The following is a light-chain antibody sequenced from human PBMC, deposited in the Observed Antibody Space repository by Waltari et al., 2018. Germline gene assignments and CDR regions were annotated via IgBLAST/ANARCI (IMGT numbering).Light chain of an antibody. CDR2: VAT. CDR1: QSIGSY. Sequence: DIQMTQSPSSLSVSVGDRVTITCRASQSIGSYLNWYQRKPGKAPNLLIYVATTLESGVPSRFTGSGSGTEFTLTINSLQPEDVATYYCQHSYSIPFIFGQGTKLEIK. CDR3: QHSYSIPFI. V-gene: IGKV1-39*01. J-gene: IGKJ2*01.